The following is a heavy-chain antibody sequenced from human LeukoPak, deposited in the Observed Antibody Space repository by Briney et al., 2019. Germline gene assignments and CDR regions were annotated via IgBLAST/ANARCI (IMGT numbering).Heavy chain of an antibody. V-gene: IGHV3-48*02. J-gene: IGHJ3*01. Sequence: PGGSLRLSCAASGFTFGSYSMNWVRQAPGKGLEWVSYINSGSSYMYYPDSVKGRFTISRDNAKNSLYLQMDSLRDEDTAVYYCAREDDDWGPNTFDVWGQGTVVTVSS. CDR1: GFTFGSYS. CDR2: INSGSSYM. D-gene: IGHD7-27*01. CDR3: AREDDDWGPNTFDV.